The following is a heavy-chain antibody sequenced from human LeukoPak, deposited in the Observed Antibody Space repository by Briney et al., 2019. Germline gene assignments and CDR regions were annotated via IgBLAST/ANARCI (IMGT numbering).Heavy chain of an antibody. CDR2: INGDGSGT. CDR3: ARSQGPYDY. J-gene: IGHJ4*02. V-gene: IGHV3-74*01. CDR1: GFTFSSYW. Sequence: GGSLRLSCAASGFTFSSYWMNWVRQAPGKGLVWVSRINGDGSGTNYADSVKGRFTISRDNAKNTLYLQLNSLRAEDTAIYYCARSQGPYDYWGQGTLVTVSS.